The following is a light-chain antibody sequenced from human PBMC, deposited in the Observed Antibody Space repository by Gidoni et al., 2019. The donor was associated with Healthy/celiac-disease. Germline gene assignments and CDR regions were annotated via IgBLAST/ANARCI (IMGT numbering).Light chain of an antibody. J-gene: IGKJ4*01. Sequence: EIVLTQSPATLSLSPGERATLSCRASPSVSSYLAWYQQKTGQAHRLLIYDASNRATGIPARFSGSGSVKDFTLTISSLEPEDFAVYYCQQRSNWPTFGGGTKVEIK. V-gene: IGKV3-11*01. CDR3: QQRSNWPT. CDR1: PSVSSY. CDR2: DAS.